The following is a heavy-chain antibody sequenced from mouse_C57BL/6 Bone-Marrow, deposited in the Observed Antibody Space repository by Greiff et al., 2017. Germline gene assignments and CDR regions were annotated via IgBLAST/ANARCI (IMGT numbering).Heavy chain of an antibody. D-gene: IGHD2-4*01. V-gene: IGHV1-55*01. Sequence: QVQLQQPGAELVKPGASVKMSCTASGYTFTSYWITWVKQRPGQGLEWIGDIYPGSGSTNYNENFKSQATLTVDTSSSTAYMQLSSLTSEDSVVYYCARRALYDYEGYWGQGTTLTVSS. CDR3: ARRALYDYEGY. CDR2: IYPGSGST. CDR1: GYTFTSYW. J-gene: IGHJ2*01.